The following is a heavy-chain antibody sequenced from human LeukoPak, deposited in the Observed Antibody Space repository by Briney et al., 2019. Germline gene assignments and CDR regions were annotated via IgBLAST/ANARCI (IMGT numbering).Heavy chain of an antibody. V-gene: IGHV4-4*07. Sequence: PSETLSLTCTVSGASISSYYWSWIRQPAGKGLEWIGRIYTSGSTNYNPSLKSRVTMSVDTSKNQFSLKLSSVTAADTAVYYCARVRSSGSSFHLFDYWGQGTLVTVSS. D-gene: IGHD1-26*01. CDR3: ARVRSSGSSFHLFDY. CDR1: GASISSYY. J-gene: IGHJ4*02. CDR2: IYTSGST.